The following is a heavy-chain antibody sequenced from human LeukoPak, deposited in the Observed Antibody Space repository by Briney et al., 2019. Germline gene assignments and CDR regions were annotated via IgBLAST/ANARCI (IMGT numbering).Heavy chain of an antibody. D-gene: IGHD3-10*01. J-gene: IGHJ4*02. CDR2: ISYDATNE. Sequence: GGSLRLSCAASGFTFNFFSVYWVRQSPGKGLEWVAVISYDATNEYYADSVKGRFTISRDDSKSTLYLQMNSLRAEDTAVYYCVRDFASGSYYNLFDYWGQGTLVTVSS. V-gene: IGHV3-30*04. CDR3: VRDFASGSYYNLFDY. CDR1: GFTFNFFS.